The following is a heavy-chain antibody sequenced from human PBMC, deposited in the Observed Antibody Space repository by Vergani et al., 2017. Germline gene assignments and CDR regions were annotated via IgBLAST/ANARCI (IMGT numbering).Heavy chain of an antibody. CDR1: GFTFSSYG. Sequence: VQLVESGGGLVQPGGSLRLSCAASGFTFSSYGMHWVRQAPGKGLEWVAVISYDGSNKYYADSVKGRFTISRDNSKNTLYLQMNSLRAEDTAVYYCARRGRGDGMDVWGQGTTVTVSS. V-gene: IGHV3-30*03. CDR2: ISYDGSNK. D-gene: IGHD1-26*01. J-gene: IGHJ6*02. CDR3: ARRGRGDGMDV.